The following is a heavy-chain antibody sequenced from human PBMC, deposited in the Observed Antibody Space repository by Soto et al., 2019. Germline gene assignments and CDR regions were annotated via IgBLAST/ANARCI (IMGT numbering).Heavy chain of an antibody. CDR3: ATHPPYGPLDH. D-gene: IGHD4-17*01. V-gene: IGHV4-39*01. J-gene: IGHJ4*02. Sequence: FGNLCPTSTVFRGSISSSSNQWGWIRQPPGKGLEWIGNIYYSENTYYNPSLKSRVTISVDTSKNQFSLRLTSVTAADTAVYYCATHPPYGPLDHWGQGTLVTVSS. CDR1: RGSISSSSNQ. CDR2: IYYSENT.